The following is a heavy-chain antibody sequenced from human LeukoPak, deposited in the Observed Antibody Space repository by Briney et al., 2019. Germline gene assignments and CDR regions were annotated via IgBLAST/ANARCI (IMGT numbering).Heavy chain of an antibody. CDR3: ARGAGYNYPYYFDY. CDR1: GFTVSSNY. CDR2: ICGGGNI. V-gene: IGHV3-53*01. J-gene: IGHJ4*02. Sequence: GGSLRLSCAASGFTVSSNYMNWVRQAPGKGLEWVSVICGGGNIYYADSVKGRFTISRDNSKNTLYLQMNSLRAEDTAVYYCARGAGYNYPYYFDYWGQGTLVTVSS. D-gene: IGHD5-24*01.